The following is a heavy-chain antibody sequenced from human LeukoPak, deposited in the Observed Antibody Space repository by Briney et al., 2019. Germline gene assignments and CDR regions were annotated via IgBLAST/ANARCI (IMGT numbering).Heavy chain of an antibody. Sequence: GGSLRLSCAASGFSLSNVRMSWVRQGPGKGLEWVGRIQSRAEGGTTEYPAPVEGRFTISRDESENILYLQMNSLRAEDTAVYYCTTAAYDFWSGFTPPDHWGQGTLVTVSS. V-gene: IGHV3-15*01. CDR1: GFSLSNVR. CDR3: TTAAYDFWSGFTPPDH. J-gene: IGHJ4*02. CDR2: IQSRAEGGTT. D-gene: IGHD3-3*01.